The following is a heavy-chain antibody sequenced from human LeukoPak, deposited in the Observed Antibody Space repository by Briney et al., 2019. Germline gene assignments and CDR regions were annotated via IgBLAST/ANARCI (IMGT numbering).Heavy chain of an antibody. CDR1: GFTFSSYA. CDR2: ISGSGGST. D-gene: IGHD6-19*01. J-gene: IGHJ4*02. Sequence: GGSLRLSCAASGFTFSSYAMSWVRQAPGKGLEWVSAISGSGGSTYYADSVKGRFTISRDNSKNTLYLQMNSLRAEDTAVYYCAKDQPSSGWYLGYFDYWGQGTLVTVSS. V-gene: IGHV3-23*01. CDR3: AKDQPSSGWYLGYFDY.